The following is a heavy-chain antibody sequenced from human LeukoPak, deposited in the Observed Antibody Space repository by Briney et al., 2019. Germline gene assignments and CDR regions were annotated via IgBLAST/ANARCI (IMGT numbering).Heavy chain of an antibody. D-gene: IGHD1-26*01. CDR2: INPNSGGT. V-gene: IGHV1-2*02. CDR3: ARGVGAIGNWFDP. CDR1: GYTFTGYY. Sequence: ASVKVSCKASGYTFTGYYMHWVRQAPGQGLEWMGWINPNSGGTNYAQKFQGRVTMTRDTSISTAYMELSRLRSDDTAVYYCARGVGAIGNWFDPWGQGTLVTVSS. J-gene: IGHJ5*02.